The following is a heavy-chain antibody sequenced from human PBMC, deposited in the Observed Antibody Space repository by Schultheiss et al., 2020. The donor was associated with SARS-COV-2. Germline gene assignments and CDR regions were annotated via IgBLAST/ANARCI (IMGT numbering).Heavy chain of an antibody. J-gene: IGHJ6*02. Sequence: GGSLRLSCAASGFTFSDYYMSWIRQAPGKGLEWVAVISYDGSNKYYADSVKGRFTISRDNSKNTLYLQMNSLRAEDTAVYYCAKATLVGGSSGVRYGMDVWGQGTTVTVSS. CDR2: ISYDGSNK. CDR3: AKATLVGGSSGVRYGMDV. V-gene: IGHV3-30*18. CDR1: GFTFSDYY. D-gene: IGHD6-6*01.